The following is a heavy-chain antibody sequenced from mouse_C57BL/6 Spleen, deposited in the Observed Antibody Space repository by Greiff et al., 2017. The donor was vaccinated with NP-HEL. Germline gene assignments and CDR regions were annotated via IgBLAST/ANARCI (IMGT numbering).Heavy chain of an antibody. CDR2: ISSGSSTI. Sequence: EVKLVESGGGLVKPGGSLKLSCAASGFTFSDYGMHWVRQAPEKGLEWVAYISSGSSTIYYADTVKGRFTISRDNAKNTLFLQMTSLRSEDTAMYYCARPAVGHFDYWGQGTTLTVSS. CDR1: GFTFSDYG. V-gene: IGHV5-17*01. J-gene: IGHJ2*01. CDR3: ARPAVGHFDY. D-gene: IGHD1-1*01.